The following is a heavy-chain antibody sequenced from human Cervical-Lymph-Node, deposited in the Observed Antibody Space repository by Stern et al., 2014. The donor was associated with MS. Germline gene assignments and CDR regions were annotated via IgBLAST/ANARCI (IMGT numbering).Heavy chain of an antibody. CDR1: GGTFRGYG. J-gene: IGHJ5*02. CDR2: LIRLVGVA. V-gene: IGHV1-69*09. D-gene: IGHD4-17*01. Sequence: QVQLVQSGAAVKQPGSSVNVSCQASGGTFRGYGITWVRQAPGQGLGCMVRLIRLVGVARYAPRFQGRVTITADKSMTTGYMELSSLTSDDTAVYYCARGDYGDYNWFDPWGLGTLVTVSS. CDR3: ARGDYGDYNWFDP.